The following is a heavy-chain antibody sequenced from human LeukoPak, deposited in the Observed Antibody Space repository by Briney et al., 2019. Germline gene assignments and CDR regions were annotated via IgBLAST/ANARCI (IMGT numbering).Heavy chain of an antibody. D-gene: IGHD1-26*01. V-gene: IGHV4-59*01. CDR1: GGSISSYY. CDR2: IYYSGTT. J-gene: IGHJ4*02. CDR3: ARVSRGSGTYYFDY. Sequence: SESLSLTCTVPGGSISSYYWSWIRLPPGKGLEWIGYIYYSGTTNYNPSLKSRVTISVDTSKSQFSLKLSSVTAADTAVYYCARVSRGSGTYYFDYWGQGTLVTVSS.